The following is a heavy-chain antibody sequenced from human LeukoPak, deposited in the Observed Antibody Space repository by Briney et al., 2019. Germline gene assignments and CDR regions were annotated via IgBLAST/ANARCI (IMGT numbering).Heavy chain of an antibody. V-gene: IGHV1-18*01. J-gene: IGHJ4*02. Sequence: ASVKVSFTASGYTFTTYGISWVRQAPGQGLEWMGWISAYNGNTNFAQKLQGRVTMTTDTSTSTAYMELRSLRSDDTAVYYCARDRGSSWYQPFDYWGQGTLVTVSS. CDR2: ISAYNGNT. D-gene: IGHD6-13*01. CDR3: ARDRGSSWYQPFDY. CDR1: GYTFTTYG.